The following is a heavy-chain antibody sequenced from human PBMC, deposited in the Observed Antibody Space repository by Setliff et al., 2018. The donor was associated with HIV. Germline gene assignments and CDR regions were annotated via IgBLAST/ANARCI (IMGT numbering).Heavy chain of an antibody. Sequence: GGSLRLSCSASGFTFSSYAMHWVRQAPGKGLEYVSAISSNGGSTYYADSVKGRFTISRDNSKNTMFLQMNSLRVEDTAIYYCAKMHTAMDPDTFDIWGQGTMVT. V-gene: IGHV3-64*04. D-gene: IGHD5-18*01. CDR1: GFTFSSYA. J-gene: IGHJ3*02. CDR2: ISSNGGST. CDR3: AKMHTAMDPDTFDI.